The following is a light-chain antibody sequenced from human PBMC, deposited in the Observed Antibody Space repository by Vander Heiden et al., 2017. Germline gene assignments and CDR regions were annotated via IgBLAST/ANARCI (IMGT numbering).Light chain of an antibody. J-gene: IGKJ1*01. CDR2: DVS. CDR3: QQYASSRT. V-gene: IGKV3-20*01. CDR1: RSVSSRF. Sequence: EVVLTQSPGTLSLSPGERATLSCRASRSVSSRFLAWYQQKPGQAPRLLVYDVSTRATGIPDRFSGSGSGTDFTLTIRRLEPEDSAVYYCQQYASSRTFGQGTKVEIK.